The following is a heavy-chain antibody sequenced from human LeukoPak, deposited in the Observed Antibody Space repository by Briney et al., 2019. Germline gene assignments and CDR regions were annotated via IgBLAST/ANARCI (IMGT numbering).Heavy chain of an antibody. CDR3: ARHAPPVEFGEAGYYYMDV. J-gene: IGHJ6*03. D-gene: IGHD3-10*01. Sequence: SETLSLTCTVSGGSISISSYYWAWIRQPPGKGLEWIANIYYSGSTYYNPSLKSRVTISVDTSKNKFSLKLTSVTAADTAVYYCARHAPPVEFGEAGYYYMDVWGKGTTVTISS. V-gene: IGHV4-39*01. CDR2: IYYSGST. CDR1: GGSISISSYY.